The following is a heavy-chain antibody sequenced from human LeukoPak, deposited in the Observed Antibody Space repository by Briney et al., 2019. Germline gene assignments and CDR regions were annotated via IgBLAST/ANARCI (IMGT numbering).Heavy chain of an antibody. Sequence: ASVKVSCKASGGTFSSYAISWVRQAPGQGLEWMRGIIPIFGTANYAQKFQGRVTITADKSTSTAYMELSSLRSEDTAVYYCVRYSYGNDYFDYWGQGTLVTVSS. D-gene: IGHD5-18*01. CDR3: VRYSYGNDYFDY. V-gene: IGHV1-69*06. CDR1: GGTFSSYA. J-gene: IGHJ4*02. CDR2: IIPIFGTA.